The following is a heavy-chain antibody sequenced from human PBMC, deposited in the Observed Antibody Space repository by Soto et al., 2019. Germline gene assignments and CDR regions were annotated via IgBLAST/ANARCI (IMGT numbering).Heavy chain of an antibody. Sequence: QVQLVESGGGVVQPGRSLRLSCVASGFNFNSYGMHWVRQAPDKGLEWVAVISYDGSNQYYADSVKGRFTISRDNSRNTLSHQLNSLRAGDTALYYCGKDTPTVLAEASGKDHGGQEPLVTFPP. CDR2: ISYDGSNQ. CDR1: GFNFNSYG. CDR3: GKDTPTVLAEASGKDH. D-gene: IGHD6-19*01. J-gene: IGHJ4*02. V-gene: IGHV3-30*18.